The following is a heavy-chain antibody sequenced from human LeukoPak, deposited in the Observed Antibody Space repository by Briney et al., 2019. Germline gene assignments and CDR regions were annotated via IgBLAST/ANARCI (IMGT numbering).Heavy chain of an antibody. CDR1: GFTFSSYG. CDR2: ISYDGSNK. V-gene: IGHV3-30*03. D-gene: IGHD5-24*01. J-gene: IGHJ4*02. CDR3: ARIRDDYNPLDY. Sequence: PGGSLRLSCAASGFTFSSYGMHWVRQAPGKGLEWVAVISYDGSNKYHADSVKGRFTISRDNSKNTLYLQMNSLRAEDTAVYYCARIRDDYNPLDYWGQGTLVTVSS.